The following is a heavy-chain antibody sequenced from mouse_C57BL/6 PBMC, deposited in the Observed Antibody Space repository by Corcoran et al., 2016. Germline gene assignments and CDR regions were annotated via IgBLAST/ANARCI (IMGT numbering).Heavy chain of an antibody. D-gene: IGHD2-1*01. CDR2: INTYSGVP. J-gene: IGHJ3*01. Sequence: QIQLVQSGPELKKPGETVKISCKASGYTFTTYGMSWVKQAPGKGLKWMGWINTYSGVPTYADDFKGRFAFSLETSASTAYLQINNLKNEDTATYFCARSNYGNSFAYWGQGTLVTVSA. CDR1: GYTFTTYG. CDR3: ARSNYGNSFAY. V-gene: IGHV9-3*01.